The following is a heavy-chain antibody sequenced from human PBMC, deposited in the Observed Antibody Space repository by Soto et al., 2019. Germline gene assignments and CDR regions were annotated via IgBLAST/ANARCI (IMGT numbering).Heavy chain of an antibody. CDR3: ARHGITMVRGVITNWFDP. CDR1: GGSNRSSSYY. J-gene: IGHJ5*02. CDR2: IYYSGST. V-gene: IGHV4-39*01. D-gene: IGHD3-10*01. Sequence: SETLSLTCTVSGGSNRSSSYYWGWIRQPPGKGLEWIGSIYYSGSTYYNPSLKSRVTISVHTSKNQFSLKLSSVTAADTAVYYCARHGITMVRGVITNWFDPWCQGTLVTVSS.